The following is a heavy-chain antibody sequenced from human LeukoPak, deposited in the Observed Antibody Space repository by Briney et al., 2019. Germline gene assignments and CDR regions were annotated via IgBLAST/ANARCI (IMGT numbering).Heavy chain of an antibody. CDR3: ARWSNSRIAAAAYDAFDI. J-gene: IGHJ3*02. CDR2: IYTSGST. Sequence: SQTLSLTCTVSGGSISSGSYYWSWIRQPAGKGLEWIGRIYTSGSTNYNPSLKSRVTISVDKSKNQFSLKLSSVTAADTAVYYCARWSNSRIAAAAYDAFDIWGQGTMVTVSS. CDR1: GGSISSGSYY. V-gene: IGHV4-61*02. D-gene: IGHD6-13*01.